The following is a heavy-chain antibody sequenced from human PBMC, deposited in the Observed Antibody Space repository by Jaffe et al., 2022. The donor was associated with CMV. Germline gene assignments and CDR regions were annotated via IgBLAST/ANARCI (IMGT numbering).Heavy chain of an antibody. CDR2: IYYSGST. CDR3: ARRPWGFSSSHVGGGYYYYMDV. CDR1: GGSISSSSYY. J-gene: IGHJ6*03. Sequence: QLQLQESGPGLVKPSETLSLTCTVSGGSISSSSYYWGWIRQPPGKGLEWIGSIYYSGSTYYNPSLKSRVTISVDTSKNQFSLKLSSVTAADTAVYYCARRPWGFSSSHVGGGYYYYMDVWGKGTTVTVSS. D-gene: IGHD6-13*01. V-gene: IGHV4-39*01.